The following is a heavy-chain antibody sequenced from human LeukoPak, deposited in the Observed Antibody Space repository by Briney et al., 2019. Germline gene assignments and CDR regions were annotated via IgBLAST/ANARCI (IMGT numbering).Heavy chain of an antibody. J-gene: IGHJ4*02. CDR3: ATTPYSSGWSLVY. CDR2: FDPEDGET. D-gene: IGHD6-19*01. CDR1: GYTLTELS. V-gene: IGHV1-24*01. Sequence: ASVKVSCKVSGYTLTELSMHWVRQAPGKGLEWMGGFDPEDGETIYAQKFQGRVTMTEDTSTDTAYMEPSSLRSEDTAVYYCATTPYSSGWSLVYWGQGTLVSVSS.